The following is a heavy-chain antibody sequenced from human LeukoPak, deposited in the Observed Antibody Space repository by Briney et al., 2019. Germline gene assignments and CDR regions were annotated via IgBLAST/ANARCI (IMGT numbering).Heavy chain of an antibody. J-gene: IGHJ4*02. CDR1: GFTFDDYA. CDR2: INWNGGKI. Sequence: PGGSLRLSCAASGFTFDDYAMHWIRQAPGKGLEWVSGINWNGGKIGYADSVKGRFTISRDSAKSSLYLQMNTLRAEDMAFYYCAKALSSSFTGSSWEYWGQGTLVTVS. CDR3: AKALSSSFTGSSWEY. D-gene: IGHD6-6*01. V-gene: IGHV3-9*03.